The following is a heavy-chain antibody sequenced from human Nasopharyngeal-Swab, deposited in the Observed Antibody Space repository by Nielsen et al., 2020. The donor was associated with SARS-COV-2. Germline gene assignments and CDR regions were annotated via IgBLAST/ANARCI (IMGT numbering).Heavy chain of an antibody. Sequence: SGPTLVKPTETHTLTCTGSGFSLSNARMGVSWIRQPPGKALEWLADIFSNDEKSYSTALKSRPTISQDTSKRQVVLTKTNMDPVDTATYYCARISQELLHYDYWGQGTLVTVSS. V-gene: IGHV2-26*01. CDR2: IFSNDEK. CDR3: ARISQELLHYDY. J-gene: IGHJ4*02. D-gene: IGHD1-26*01. CDR1: GFSLSNARMG.